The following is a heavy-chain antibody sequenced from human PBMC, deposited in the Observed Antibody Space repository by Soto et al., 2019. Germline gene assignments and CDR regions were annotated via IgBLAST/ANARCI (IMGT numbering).Heavy chain of an antibody. CDR1: GGSISSYY. Sequence: PSETLSLTCTVSGGSISSYYWSWIRQPPGKGLEWIGYIYYSGSTNYNPSLKSRVTISVDTSKNQFSLKLSSVTAADTAVYCCARFAAIYDAFDIWGQGTMVTVSS. D-gene: IGHD3-9*01. CDR3: ARFAAIYDAFDI. V-gene: IGHV4-59*01. J-gene: IGHJ3*02. CDR2: IYYSGST.